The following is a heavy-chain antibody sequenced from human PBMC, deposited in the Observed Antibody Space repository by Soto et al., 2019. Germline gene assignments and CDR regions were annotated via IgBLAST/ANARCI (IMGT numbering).Heavy chain of an antibody. V-gene: IGHV3-30-3*01. CDR2: ISYDGSNK. D-gene: IGHD2-2*01. CDR3: GRFTSTSCHLGSDY. Sequence: QVLLVDSGGDVVQPGRSLRLSCAASGFTFSSYAMNWVRQAPGQGLEWVALISYDGSNKYYADSVRGRFTISRDSSTNTLFLQMNSLRAADTAVYYCGRFTSTSCHLGSDYWGQGTLVTVSS. CDR1: GFTFSSYA. J-gene: IGHJ4*02.